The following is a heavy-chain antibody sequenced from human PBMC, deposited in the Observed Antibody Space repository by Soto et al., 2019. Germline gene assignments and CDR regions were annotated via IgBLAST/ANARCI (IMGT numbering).Heavy chain of an antibody. V-gene: IGHV3-23*01. CDR3: AKDDHDFWSGYYYYYYGMDV. J-gene: IGHJ6*02. Sequence: AGGSLRLSCAASGFTFISYGMSWVRQAPGKGLEWVSAISGSGGSTYYADSVKGRFTISRDNSKNTLYLQMNSLRAEDTAVYYCAKDDHDFWSGYYYYYYGMDVWGQGTTVTVSS. CDR1: GFTFISYG. D-gene: IGHD3-3*01. CDR2: ISGSGGST.